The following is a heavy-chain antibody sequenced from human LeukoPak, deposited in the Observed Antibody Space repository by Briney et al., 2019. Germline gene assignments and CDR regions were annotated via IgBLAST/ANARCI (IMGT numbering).Heavy chain of an antibody. D-gene: IGHD3-16*02. V-gene: IGHV5-51*01. CDR3: ARMIGLGEVSPYFDY. CDR1: GYSFTTYW. Sequence: PGESLKISCKGSGYSFTTYWIAWVRQVPGKGLEWMGIIHPRDSDIRYNPPFQGQVTISADKSISTAYLQWNSLKASDTAMYYCARMIGLGEVSPYFDYWGQGSLVTVSS. CDR2: IHPRDSDI. J-gene: IGHJ4*02.